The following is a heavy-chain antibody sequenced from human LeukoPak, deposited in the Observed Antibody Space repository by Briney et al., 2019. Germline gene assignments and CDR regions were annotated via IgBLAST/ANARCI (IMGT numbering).Heavy chain of an antibody. J-gene: IGHJ3*02. V-gene: IGHV3-21*01. CDR2: ISTSSSYI. D-gene: IGHD3-22*01. Sequence: GGSLRLSCAASGFTFNSYPMNWVRQAPGTGLEWVSFISTSSSYIYYGDSVKGRFTISRDNAKNSLYLQMNSLRAEDTAVYYCARDPYYYDGDAFDIWGQGTMVTVSS. CDR1: GFTFNSYP. CDR3: ARDPYYYDGDAFDI.